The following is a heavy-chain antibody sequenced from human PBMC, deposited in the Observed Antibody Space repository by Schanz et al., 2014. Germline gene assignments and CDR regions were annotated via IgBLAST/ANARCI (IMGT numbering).Heavy chain of an antibody. CDR1: GYTFTTYA. D-gene: IGHD3-9*01. J-gene: IGHJ5*02. Sequence: QVHLVQSGAEVKKPGASVRVSCKASGYTFTTYAMSWVRQAPGQGLEWMGWISVYNHNKEYDQKFQGRVTMTADTSTNTAYMELRSLRSDDTAVYYCAKAEYDILTDSYSRLDPWGQGTLVTVSS. CDR3: AKAEYDILTDSYSRLDP. V-gene: IGHV1-18*01. CDR2: ISVYNHNK.